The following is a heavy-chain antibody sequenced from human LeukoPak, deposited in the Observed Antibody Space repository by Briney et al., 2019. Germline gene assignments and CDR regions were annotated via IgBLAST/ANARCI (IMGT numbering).Heavy chain of an antibody. CDR3: AELGITMIGGV. J-gene: IGHJ6*04. D-gene: IGHD3-10*02. CDR2: ISSSGSTI. CDR1: GFIFSSYS. Sequence: GGSLRLSCATSGFIFSSYSMNWVRQAPGKGLEWVSYISSSGSTIYYADSVKGRFTISRDNAKNSLYLQMNSLRAEDTAVYYCAELGITMIGGVWGKGTTVTISS. V-gene: IGHV3-48*04.